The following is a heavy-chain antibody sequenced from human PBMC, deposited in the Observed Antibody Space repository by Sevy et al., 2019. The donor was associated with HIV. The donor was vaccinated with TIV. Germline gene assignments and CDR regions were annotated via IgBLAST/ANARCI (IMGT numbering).Heavy chain of an antibody. V-gene: IGHV1-69*13. Sequence: ASVKVSCKASGGTFTTSGISWVRQVPGQGLEWMGGIIPILGTTNYAQRFQYGVTITADESTKTAYMELSSLRSEDTAVYYCARGGGNGWYYFDYWGQATSVTVSS. CDR1: GGTFTTSG. CDR3: ARGGGNGWYYFDY. D-gene: IGHD6-19*01. CDR2: IIPILGTT. J-gene: IGHJ4*02.